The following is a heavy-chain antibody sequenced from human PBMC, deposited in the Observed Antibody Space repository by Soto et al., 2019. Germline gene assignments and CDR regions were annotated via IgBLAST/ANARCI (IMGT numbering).Heavy chain of an antibody. CDR3: ARSTYYDFWSGYRKSYYYYMDV. CDR2: IYYSGST. D-gene: IGHD3-3*01. J-gene: IGHJ6*03. V-gene: IGHV4-59*01. CDR1: GGSISSYY. Sequence: SETLSLTCTVSGGSISSYYWSLIRQPPGKGLEWIGYIYYSGSTNYNPSLKSRVTISVDTSKNQFSLKLSSVTAADTAVYYCARSTYYDFWSGYRKSYYYYMDVWGKGTTVTVSS.